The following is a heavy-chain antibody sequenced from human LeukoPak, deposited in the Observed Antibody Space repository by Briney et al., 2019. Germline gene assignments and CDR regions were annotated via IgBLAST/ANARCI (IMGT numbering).Heavy chain of an antibody. CDR1: GFTFSSYG. V-gene: IGHV3-33*01. CDR3: ARDQDWNWYFDL. J-gene: IGHJ2*01. Sequence: GRSLRLSCAASGFTFSSYGMHWVRQAPGKGLEWVAVIRYDGSSKYYADSVEGRFTISRDNSKNTLYLQMNSLRAEDTAVYYRARDQDWNWYFDLWGRGTLVTVSS. CDR2: IRYDGSSK. D-gene: IGHD3/OR15-3a*01.